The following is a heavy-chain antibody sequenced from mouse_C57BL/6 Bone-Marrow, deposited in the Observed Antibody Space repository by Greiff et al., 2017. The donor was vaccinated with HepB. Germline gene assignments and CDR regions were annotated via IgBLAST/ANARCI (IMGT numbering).Heavy chain of an antibody. J-gene: IGHJ4*01. Sequence: EVKLMESGGGLVQPKGSLKLSCAASGFTFNTYAMHWVRQAPGKGLEWVARIRSKSSNYATYYADSVKDRFTISRDDSQSMLYLQMNNLKTEDTAMYYCVREGDYGTLYYYAMDYWGQGTSVTVSS. CDR1: GFTFNTYA. D-gene: IGHD2-4*01. CDR2: IRSKSSNYAT. CDR3: VREGDYGTLYYYAMDY. V-gene: IGHV10-3*01.